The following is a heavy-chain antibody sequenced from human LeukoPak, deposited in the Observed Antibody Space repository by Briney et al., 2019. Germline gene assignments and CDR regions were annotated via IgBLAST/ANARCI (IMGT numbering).Heavy chain of an antibody. V-gene: IGHV4-31*03. Sequence: PSETLSLTCTVSGGSISSGGYYWSWIRQHPGKGLEWIGYIYYSGSTYYNLSLKSRVTISVDTSKNQFSLKLSSVTAADTAVYYCARGPWNASLGYWGQGTLVTVSS. CDR3: ARGPWNASLGY. D-gene: IGHD1-1*01. CDR2: IYYSGST. J-gene: IGHJ4*02. CDR1: GGSISSGGYY.